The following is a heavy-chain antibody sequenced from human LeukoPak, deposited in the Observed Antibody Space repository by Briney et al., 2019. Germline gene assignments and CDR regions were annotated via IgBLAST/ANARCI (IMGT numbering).Heavy chain of an antibody. CDR1: GGSISSDY. D-gene: IGHD6-19*01. V-gene: IGHV4-59*01. J-gene: IGHJ5*02. CDR2: IYHSGST. Sequence: SETLSLTCTVSGGSISSDYWSWIRQPPGKGLEWIGYIYHSGSTNYNPSLKSRVTISVDTSKNQFSLKLSSVTAAVTAVYYCAKSDNSGWLTWFDPWGQGTLVTVSS. CDR3: AKSDNSGWLTWFDP.